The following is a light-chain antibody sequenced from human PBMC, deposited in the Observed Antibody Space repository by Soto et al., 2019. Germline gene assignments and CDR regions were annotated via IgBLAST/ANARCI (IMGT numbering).Light chain of an antibody. V-gene: IGKV3-20*01. CDR3: HQYDTAPRT. J-gene: IGKJ1*01. Sequence: EIVLTQSPGTLSLSPGERATLSCRASQTFSSSYLAWYQQKPGQAPRLLIYSASTRATGIPDRFSGSGSGTDFSLTISRLEPEDFAVYYCHQYDTAPRTFGQGTKVDIK. CDR1: QTFSSSY. CDR2: SAS.